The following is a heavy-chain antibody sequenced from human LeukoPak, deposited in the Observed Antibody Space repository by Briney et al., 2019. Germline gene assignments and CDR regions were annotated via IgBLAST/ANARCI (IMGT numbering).Heavy chain of an antibody. V-gene: IGHV3-30*18. CDR3: AKGSSGWYGPLDY. D-gene: IGHD6-19*01. CDR2: ISYDGSNK. CDR1: GFTFSSYG. J-gene: IGHJ4*02. Sequence: GGSLRLSSAASGFTFSSYGMHWVRQAPGKGLEWVAVISYDGSNKYYADSVKGRFTISRDNSKNTLYLQMNSLRAEDTAVYYCAKGSSGWYGPLDYWGQGTLVTVSS.